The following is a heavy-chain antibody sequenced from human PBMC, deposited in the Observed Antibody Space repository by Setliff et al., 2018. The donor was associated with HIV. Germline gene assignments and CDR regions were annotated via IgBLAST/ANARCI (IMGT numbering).Heavy chain of an antibody. J-gene: IGHJ4*02. CDR3: AARNYFDSSGYQH. V-gene: IGHV3-48*03. Sequence: GESLKISCAASGFSFSVYEMDWVRQAPGKGLEWISHISSGATTIDYADSVKGRFTISRDDANNSLYLQMNSLRAEDTAVYYCAARNYFDSSGYQHWGQGTLVTVSS. CDR1: GFSFSVYE. CDR2: ISSGATTI. D-gene: IGHD3-22*01.